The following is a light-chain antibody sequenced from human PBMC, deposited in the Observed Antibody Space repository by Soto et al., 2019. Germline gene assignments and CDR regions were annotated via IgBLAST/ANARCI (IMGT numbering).Light chain of an antibody. Sequence: QSALTQPASVSGSPGQSITMSCTGTSSDVGSYNYVSWYQHHPGKAPKLMIYDVSHRPSGVSNRFSGSKSGNTASLTISGLQAEDEADYYCSSYTSSSTLVLFGGGTKLTVL. V-gene: IGLV2-14*03. CDR2: DVS. CDR1: SSDVGSYNY. J-gene: IGLJ2*01. CDR3: SSYTSSSTLVL.